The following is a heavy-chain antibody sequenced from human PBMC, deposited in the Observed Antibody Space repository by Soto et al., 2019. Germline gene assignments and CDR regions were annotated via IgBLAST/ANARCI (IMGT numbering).Heavy chain of an antibody. V-gene: IGHV4-31*03. J-gene: IGHJ6*02. Sequence: QVQLQESGPGLVKPSQTLSLTCTVSGGSISSGGYYWSWIRQHPGKGLEWIGYIYYSGSTYYNPSLKSRVTISVDTSKNQFSLKLSSVTAADTAVYYCARDARKGGDYDSSGYYDYYYYYGMDVWGQGTTVTVSS. D-gene: IGHD3-22*01. CDR3: ARDARKGGDYDSSGYYDYYYYYGMDV. CDR1: GGSISSGGYY. CDR2: IYYSGST.